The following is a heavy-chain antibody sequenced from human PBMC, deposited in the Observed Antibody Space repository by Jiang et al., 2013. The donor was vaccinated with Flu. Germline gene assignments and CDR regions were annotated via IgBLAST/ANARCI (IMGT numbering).Heavy chain of an antibody. CDR1: GYSFTSYW. D-gene: IGHD3-3*01. CDR3: AKIWRSEYGVNFGAFDI. V-gene: IGHV5-51*01. Sequence: SLKISCKGSGYSFTSYWIGWVRQMPGKGLEWMGIIYLGDSDTRYSPSFQGQVTISADKSISTAYLQWSSLKASDTAMYYCAKIWRSEYGVNFGAFDIWGQGTMVTVS. J-gene: IGHJ3*02. CDR2: IYLGDSDT.